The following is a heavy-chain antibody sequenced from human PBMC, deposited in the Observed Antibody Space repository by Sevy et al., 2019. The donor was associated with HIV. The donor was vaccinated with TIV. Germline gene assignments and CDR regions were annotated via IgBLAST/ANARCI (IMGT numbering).Heavy chain of an antibody. CDR3: ASRYSGSYSS. V-gene: IGHV5-51*01. CDR1: GYSFTTFW. J-gene: IGHJ4*02. Sequence: GESLKISCKGSGYSFTTFWIGWVRQMPGKGLEWMGIIYPGDSDTRYSRSFQGQVTISADKSISTAYLQWSSLKASDTDTYYCASRYSGSYSSWGQGTLVTVSS. D-gene: IGHD1-26*01. CDR2: IYPGDSDT.